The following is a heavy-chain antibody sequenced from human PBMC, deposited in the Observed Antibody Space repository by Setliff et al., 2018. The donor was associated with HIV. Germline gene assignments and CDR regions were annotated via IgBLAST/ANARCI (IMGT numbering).Heavy chain of an antibody. Sequence: SETLSLTCTVYGGSFSNYYTNWIRQPPGKGLEWIGELSPSGTTRSNPSLQSRVTISLDTSNNQFSLKLTSVTAADTAVYYCARDGYYYDSSGYYSLFDYWGQGTLVTVSS. J-gene: IGHJ4*02. CDR2: LSPSGTT. D-gene: IGHD3-22*01. V-gene: IGHV4-34*01. CDR3: ARDGYYYDSSGYYSLFDY. CDR1: GGSFSNYY.